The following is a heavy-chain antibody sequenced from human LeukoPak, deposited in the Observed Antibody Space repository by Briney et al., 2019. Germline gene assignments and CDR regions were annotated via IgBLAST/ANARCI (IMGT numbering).Heavy chain of an antibody. CDR1: GYTFYNYA. D-gene: IGHD3-16*01. CDR3: AKYGSGQLWLLGWYFDF. J-gene: IGHJ2*01. CDR2: ISHDGAST. Sequence: GGSLRLSCAASGYTFYNYAVTWVRQAPGKGLEWVSSISHDGASTHYADSVKGRFTISRDNSKNTVPLQMDSLRAEDTAVYFCAKYGSGQLWLLGWYFDFWGRGTLVSVSS. V-gene: IGHV3-23*01.